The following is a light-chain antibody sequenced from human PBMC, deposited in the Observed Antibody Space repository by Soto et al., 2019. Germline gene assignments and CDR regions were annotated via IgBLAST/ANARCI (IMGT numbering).Light chain of an antibody. CDR3: QQVNSYPLT. CDR1: QGISSY. J-gene: IGKJ4*01. V-gene: IGKV1-9*01. Sequence: DIQLTQSPSFRSASVGDRVTITCRASQGISSYLAWYQQKPGKAPKLLIYAASTLQGGVPSRFSGSGSGTEFTLTISSLQPEDFATYYCQQVNSYPLTFGGGTKVEIE. CDR2: AAS.